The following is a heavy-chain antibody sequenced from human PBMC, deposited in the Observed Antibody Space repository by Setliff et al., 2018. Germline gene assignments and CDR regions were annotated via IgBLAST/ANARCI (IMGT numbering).Heavy chain of an antibody. CDR3: ARDGRTRYYYYYMDV. Sequence: GGSLRLSCAASGFTFSTYEINWVRQAPGKGLEWVANIKQDGSEKYYVDSVKGRFTISRDNAKNSLYLQMNSLRAEDTAVYYCARDGRTRYYYYYMDVWGKGTTVTV. CDR1: GFTFSTYE. J-gene: IGHJ6*03. CDR2: IKQDGSEK. V-gene: IGHV3-7*01.